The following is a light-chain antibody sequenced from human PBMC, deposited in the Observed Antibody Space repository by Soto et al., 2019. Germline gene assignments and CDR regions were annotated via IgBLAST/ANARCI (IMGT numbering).Light chain of an antibody. CDR3: QHYNSYSEA. Sequence: SQMTQSPSTLSSSAGDRVTITCRASQSISSWLAWYQQKPGKAPKLLIYDASSLESGVPSRFSGSGSGTEFTLTISSLQPDDFATYYCQHYNSYSEAFGQGTKVDIK. CDR2: DAS. J-gene: IGKJ1*01. CDR1: QSISSW. V-gene: IGKV1-5*01.